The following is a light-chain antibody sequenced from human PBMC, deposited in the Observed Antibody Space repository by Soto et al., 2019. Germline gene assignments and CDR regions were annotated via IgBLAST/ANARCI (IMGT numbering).Light chain of an antibody. V-gene: IGKV1-5*03. J-gene: IGKJ1*01. CDR3: QQYSRRSPS. CDR1: QTISAW. CDR2: KAS. Sequence: DIQMTQSPSTLSASVGDRITITCRASQTISAWLAWYQHKPGRAPNLLIYKASTLQSGVPSRFSGGGSGTEFTLTISSLQPDDSATYSCQQYSRRSPSFGQGTKVEIK.